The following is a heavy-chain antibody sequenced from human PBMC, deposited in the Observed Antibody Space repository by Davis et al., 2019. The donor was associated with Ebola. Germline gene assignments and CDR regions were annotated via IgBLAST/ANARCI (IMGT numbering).Heavy chain of an antibody. V-gene: IGHV3-23*01. Sequence: GESLKISCAASGFTFSSYGMHWVRQAAGKGLEWVSAISGSGGSTYYADSVKGRFTISRDNSKNTLYLQMNSLRAEDTAVYYCAKAGGGSSWYYFDYWGQGTLVTVSS. CDR1: GFTFSSYG. J-gene: IGHJ4*02. D-gene: IGHD6-13*01. CDR2: ISGSGGST. CDR3: AKAGGGSSWYYFDY.